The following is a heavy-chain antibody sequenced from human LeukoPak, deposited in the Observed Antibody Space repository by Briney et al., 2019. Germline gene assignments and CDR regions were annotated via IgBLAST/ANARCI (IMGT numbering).Heavy chain of an antibody. CDR1: GGSINSSSYY. J-gene: IGHJ3*02. Sequence: SETLSLTCTVSGGSINSSSYYWGWIRQPPGKGLEWIGSIYYSGSTYYNPSLKSRVTISVDTSKNQFSLKLSSVTAADTAVYYCARMVVGDIVVVVAATSDDDAFDIWGQGTMVTVSS. V-gene: IGHV4-39*07. CDR3: ARMVVGDIVVVVAATSDDDAFDI. CDR2: IYYSGST. D-gene: IGHD2-15*01.